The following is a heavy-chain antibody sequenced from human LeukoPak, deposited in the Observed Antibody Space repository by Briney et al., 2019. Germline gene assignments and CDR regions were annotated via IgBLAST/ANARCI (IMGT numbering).Heavy chain of an antibody. D-gene: IGHD5-18*01. Sequence: SETLSLTCAVYGGSFSGYYWSWIRQPPGKGLEWIGEINHSGSTNYNPSLKSRVTISVDTSKNQFSLKLSSVTAADTAVYYCARVMVTWGYGMDVWGQGTTVTVSS. V-gene: IGHV4-34*01. CDR3: ARVMVTWGYGMDV. CDR2: INHSGST. CDR1: GGSFSGYY. J-gene: IGHJ6*02.